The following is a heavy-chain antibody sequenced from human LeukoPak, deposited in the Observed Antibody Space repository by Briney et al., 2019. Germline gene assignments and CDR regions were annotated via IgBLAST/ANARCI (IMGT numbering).Heavy chain of an antibody. CDR1: GYRFTSYW. CDR2: IYPGDSDT. CDR3: ARPYYDSSGFGYDAFDI. J-gene: IGHJ3*02. V-gene: IGHV5-51*01. Sequence: GESLKISCKGSGYRFTSYWIGWVRQMPGKGLEWMGIIYPGDSDTRYSPSFQGQVTISADKSISTAYLQWSSLKASDTAMYYCARPYYDSSGFGYDAFDIWGQGTMVTVSS. D-gene: IGHD3-22*01.